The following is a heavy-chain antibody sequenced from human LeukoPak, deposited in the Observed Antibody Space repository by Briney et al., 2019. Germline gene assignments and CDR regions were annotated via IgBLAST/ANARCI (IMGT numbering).Heavy chain of an antibody. J-gene: IGHJ6*03. V-gene: IGHV3-21*01. CDR1: GFTFSRYT. D-gene: IGHD1-26*01. Sequence: GGSLRLSCAASGFTFSRYTMNWVRQAPGKGLEWVSSISSSSRYISYADSVKGRFTISRDNAKNSLYLQMNSLRAEDTAMYYCARGGPGRSLTIVPERTKYYMDVWGKGATVTVSS. CDR3: ARGGPGRSLTIVPERTKYYMDV. CDR2: ISSSSRYI.